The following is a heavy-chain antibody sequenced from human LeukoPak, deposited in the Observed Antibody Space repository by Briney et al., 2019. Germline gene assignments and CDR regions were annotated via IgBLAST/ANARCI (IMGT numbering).Heavy chain of an antibody. V-gene: IGHV1-8*01. Sequence: GASVKVSCKASGYTFTSYDINWVRQATGQGLEWMGWMNPNSGNTGYAQKFQGRVTMTRNTSISTAYMELSSLRSEDTAVYYCARAVRYIVEVPAAAGPSYYFDYWGQGTLVTVSS. D-gene: IGHD2-2*01. J-gene: IGHJ4*02. CDR3: ARAVRYIVEVPAAAGPSYYFDY. CDR2: MNPNSGNT. CDR1: GYTFTSYD.